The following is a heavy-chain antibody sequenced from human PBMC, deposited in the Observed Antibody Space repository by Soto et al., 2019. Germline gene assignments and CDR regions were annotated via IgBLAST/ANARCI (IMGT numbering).Heavy chain of an antibody. D-gene: IGHD2-2*01. CDR3: AKGQHCSTTSCYFYFYGMDV. V-gene: IGHV3-30*18. J-gene: IGHJ6*02. CDR1: GFIFNTYG. CDR2: ISYDGSNK. Sequence: QVQLVESGGGVVQPGRSLRLSCAASGFIFNTYGMHWVRQAPGKGLKWVAVISYDGSNKYYAGSVKGRLTISRDNSKNTLYLQMNSLRAEDTAVYYCAKGQHCSTTSCYFYFYGMDVWGQGTKVAVSS.